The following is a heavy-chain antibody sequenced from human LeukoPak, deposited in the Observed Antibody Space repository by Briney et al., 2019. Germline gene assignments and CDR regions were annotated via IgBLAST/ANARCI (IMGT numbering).Heavy chain of an antibody. J-gene: IGHJ3*02. CDR1: GFTFSSYG. CDR3: AKAQGIAAAGKDPHAFDI. V-gene: IGHV3-30*02. D-gene: IGHD6-13*01. CDR2: IRYDGSNK. Sequence: PGGSLRLSCAASGFTFSSYGMHWVRQAPGKGLEWVAFIRYDGSNKYYADSVKGRFTISRDNSKNTLYLQMNSLRAEDTAVYYCAKAQGIAAAGKDPHAFDIWGQGTMVTVSS.